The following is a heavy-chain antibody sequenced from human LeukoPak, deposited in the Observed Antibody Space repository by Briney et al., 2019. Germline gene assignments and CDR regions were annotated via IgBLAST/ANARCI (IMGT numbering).Heavy chain of an antibody. CDR3: ARMGSYGYYFDY. CDR2: ISSSGSTI. Sequence: GSLRLSCAASGFTFSDYYMSWIRQAPGKGLEWVSYISSSGSTIYYADSVKGRFTISRDNAKNSLYLQVNSLRAEDTAVYYCARMGSYGYYFDYWGQGTLVTVSS. J-gene: IGHJ4*02. D-gene: IGHD5-18*01. V-gene: IGHV3-11*01. CDR1: GFTFSDYY.